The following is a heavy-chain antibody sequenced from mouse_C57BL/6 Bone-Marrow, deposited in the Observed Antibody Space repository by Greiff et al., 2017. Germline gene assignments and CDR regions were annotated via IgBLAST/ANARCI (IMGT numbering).Heavy chain of an antibody. V-gene: IGHV1-53*01. Sequence: VQLQQSGTELVKPGASVKLSCKAPGYTFPSYWLHWVKQRPGQGLEWIGNINPSNGGTNYNEKFKSKATLTVDKSSSTAYMQLSSLTSEDSAVYDDVLPHYSYSVGYSGEGTTLTVSS. J-gene: IGHJ2*01. D-gene: IGHD2-12*01. CDR2: INPSNGGT. CDR3: VLPHYSYSVGY. CDR1: GYTFPSYW.